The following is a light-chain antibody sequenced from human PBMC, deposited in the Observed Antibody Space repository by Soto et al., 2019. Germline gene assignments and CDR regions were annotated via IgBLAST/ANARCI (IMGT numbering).Light chain of an antibody. V-gene: IGLV2-11*01. J-gene: IGLJ1*01. CDR3: CSYTGSYPAFYV. Sequence: QSALTQPRSVSGSPGQSVTISCTGTSSDVGGYNYVSWYQQHPGKAPKLMIYDVSKRPSGVPDRFSGSKSGNTASLTISGLQAEDEADYYCCSYTGSYPAFYVSLPGTIVTVL. CDR2: DVS. CDR1: SSDVGGYNY.